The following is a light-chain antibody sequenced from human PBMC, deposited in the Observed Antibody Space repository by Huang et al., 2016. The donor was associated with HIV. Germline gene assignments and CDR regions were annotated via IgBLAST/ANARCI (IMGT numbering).Light chain of an antibody. CDR1: QIVSSH. J-gene: IGKJ3*01. CDR3: QQYNDFRST. V-gene: IGKV3-15*01. CDR2: VAS. Sequence: ETVMTQSPITLSVSPGDRASLSCSSSQIVSSHLAWYQQKPGQAPRLLIYVASTRATGVPARFSGSGAGTEFTLTISTLQSEDSAVYYCQQYNDFRSTFGPGTRVEIK.